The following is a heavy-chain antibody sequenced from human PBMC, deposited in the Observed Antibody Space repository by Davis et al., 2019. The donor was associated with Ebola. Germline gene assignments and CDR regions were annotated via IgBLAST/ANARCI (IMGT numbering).Heavy chain of an antibody. V-gene: IGHV3-9*01. CDR3: MPAATRCSGGSVY. Sequence: PGGSLRLSCAASGFTFDDYAMHWVRQAPGKGLEWVSGISWNSGSIGYADSVKGRFTISRDNAKNSLYLQMNSLRAEDTALYYYMPAATRCSGGSVYWGQGTLVTVSS. CDR2: ISWNSGSI. D-gene: IGHD2-15*01. CDR1: GFTFDDYA. J-gene: IGHJ4*02.